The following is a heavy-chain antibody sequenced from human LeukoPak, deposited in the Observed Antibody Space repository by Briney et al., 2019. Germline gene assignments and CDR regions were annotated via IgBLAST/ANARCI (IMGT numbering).Heavy chain of an antibody. CDR3: ARGRPALGRGYSGYRFDY. CDR2: INHSGST. V-gene: IGHV4-34*01. CDR1: GGSFSGYY. J-gene: IGHJ4*02. Sequence: SETLSLTCAVYGGSFSGYYWSWIRQPPGKGLEWIGEINHSGSTNYNPSFKSRVTISVDTSKNQFSLKLSSVTAADTAVYYCARGRPALGRGYSGYRFDYWGQGTLVTVSS. D-gene: IGHD5-12*01.